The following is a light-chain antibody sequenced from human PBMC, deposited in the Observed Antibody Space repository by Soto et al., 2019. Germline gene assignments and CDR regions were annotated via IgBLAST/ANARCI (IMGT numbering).Light chain of an antibody. CDR1: QSVSRY. Sequence: EIVLTQSPGTLSLSPGERATLSCRASQSVSRYLAWYQQKPGQAPRLLIYYASTRATGISARFSGSGAGTDFTLTISSLESEDFAVYYCQQRSNWPVTFGQGTKVEVK. CDR3: QQRSNWPVT. CDR2: YAS. J-gene: IGKJ1*01. V-gene: IGKV3-11*01.